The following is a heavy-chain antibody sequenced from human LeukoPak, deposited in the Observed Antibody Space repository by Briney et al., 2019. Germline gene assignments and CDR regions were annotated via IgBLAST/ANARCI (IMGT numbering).Heavy chain of an antibody. Sequence: GASVKVSCKASGYTFTGYYMHWVRQAPGQGLEWMGWINPNSGGTNYAQKFQGRVTMTRDTSISTAYMELSRLRSDDTAVYYCARDYVHYDYVWGSYRLNYWSQGTLVTVSS. J-gene: IGHJ4*02. D-gene: IGHD3-16*02. CDR2: INPNSGGT. CDR3: ARDYVHYDYVWGSYRLNY. CDR1: GYTFTGYY. V-gene: IGHV1-2*02.